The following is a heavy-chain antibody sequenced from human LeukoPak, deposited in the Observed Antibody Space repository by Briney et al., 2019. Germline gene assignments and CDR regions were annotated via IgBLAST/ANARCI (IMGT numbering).Heavy chain of an antibody. CDR1: GYTFTNYY. CDR2: IKPSGGST. Sequence: ASVKVSCKASGYTFTNYYIHWVRQAPGQGLEWMGIIKPSGGSTNYAQNLQGRVTMTSDTSTSTVYMELSGLRSEDTAVYYCARVRDGYNDAYDIWGQGTMVTVPS. J-gene: IGHJ3*02. V-gene: IGHV1-46*01. D-gene: IGHD5-24*01. CDR3: ARVRDGYNDAYDI.